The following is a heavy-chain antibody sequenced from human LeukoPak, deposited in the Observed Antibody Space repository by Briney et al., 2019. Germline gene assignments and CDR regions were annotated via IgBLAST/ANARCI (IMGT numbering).Heavy chain of an antibody. V-gene: IGHV3-23*01. Sequence: PGGSLRLSCAASGFTFSSYAMRWVRQAPGKGLEWVSSITDSGGTTYYADSVKGRFTISRDNSKNTLYLKMNSLRAEDTAVYYRAKREHVSRVVPASISSCCGMDVWGQGTTVTVSS. CDR2: ITDSGGTT. CDR3: AKREHVSRVVPASISSCCGMDV. J-gene: IGHJ6*02. D-gene: IGHD2-2*01. CDR1: GFTFSSYA.